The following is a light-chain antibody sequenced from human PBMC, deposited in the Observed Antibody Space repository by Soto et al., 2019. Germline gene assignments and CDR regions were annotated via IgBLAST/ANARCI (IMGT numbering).Light chain of an antibody. CDR3: QQYGSSPGT. CDR1: QSVSSNF. Sequence: EIVLTQSPGTLSLSPGDRATLSCRASQSVSSNFLAWYQQKPGQAPKLLISGASSRATGIPDRFSGSGSGTDLTLTISRLEPEDFALYSCQQYGSSPGTFGQGTKLEIK. J-gene: IGKJ2*02. CDR2: GAS. V-gene: IGKV3-20*01.